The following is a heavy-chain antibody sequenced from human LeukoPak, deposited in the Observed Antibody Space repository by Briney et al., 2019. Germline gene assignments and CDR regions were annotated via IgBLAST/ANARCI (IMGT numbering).Heavy chain of an antibody. J-gene: IGHJ4*02. CDR2: IYYSGST. CDR3: ASLRTGDFDY. V-gene: IGHV4-39*02. CDR1: GVSISSNSYC. Sequence: SETLSLTCTVSGVSISSNSYCWGWIRQPPGKGLEWIGSIYYSGSTYYNPSLKSRVTMSVDTSKNHFSLNLSSVTAADTAVYYCASLRTGDFDYWGQGALVTVSS. D-gene: IGHD3-10*01.